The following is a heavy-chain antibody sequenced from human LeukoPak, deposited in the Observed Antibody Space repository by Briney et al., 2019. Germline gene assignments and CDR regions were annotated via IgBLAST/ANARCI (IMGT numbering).Heavy chain of an antibody. D-gene: IGHD1-14*01. CDR1: GYPFTTWE. Sequence: ASVKVSCKTSGYPFTTWEINWVRQAAGQGLEWMGWVHPNGGNTAYAQKFQGRVTMTRDTSIITAYMELSGLTSDDTAVYFCARGPRNDPWGQGTLVTVSS. CDR2: VHPNGGNT. CDR3: ARGPRNDP. J-gene: IGHJ5*02. V-gene: IGHV1-8*01.